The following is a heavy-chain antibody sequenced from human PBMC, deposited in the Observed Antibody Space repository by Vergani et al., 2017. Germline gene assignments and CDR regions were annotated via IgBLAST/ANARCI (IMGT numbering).Heavy chain of an antibody. D-gene: IGHD3-10*01. CDR1: GGSFSGYY. Sequence: QVQLQQWGAGLLKPSETLSLTCAVYGGSFSGYYWSWIRQPPGKGLEWIGEINHSGSTNYNPSLKSRVTISVDTSKNQFSLKLSSVTAADTAVYYCARELGFGEAYYYGMDGWGQGTTVTVSS. CDR2: INHSGST. CDR3: ARELGFGEAYYYGMDG. V-gene: IGHV4-34*01. J-gene: IGHJ6*02.